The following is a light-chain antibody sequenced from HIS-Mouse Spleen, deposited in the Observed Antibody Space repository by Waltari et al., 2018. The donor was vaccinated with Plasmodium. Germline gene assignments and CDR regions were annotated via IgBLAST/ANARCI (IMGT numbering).Light chain of an antibody. J-gene: IGLJ2*01. V-gene: IGLV2-8*01. CDR1: SSDVGGYNY. CDR3: SSYAGSNNLV. Sequence: QSALTQPPSASGSPAQSVPISCTGTSSDVGGYNYFSWYQQHPGKAPKLMIYEVSKRPSGVPDRFAGSKSGNTASLTVSGLQAEDEADYYCSSYAGSNNLVFGGGTKLTVL. CDR2: EVS.